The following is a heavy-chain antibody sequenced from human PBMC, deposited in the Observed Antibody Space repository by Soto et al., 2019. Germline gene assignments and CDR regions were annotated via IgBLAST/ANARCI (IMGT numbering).Heavy chain of an antibody. Sequence: QVQLVESGGGVVQPGRSLRLSCAASGFTFSNYGMHWVRQAPGKGLEWVAVISYDGSNKYYADSVKGRFTISRDNSKNTLYLQMNSLRAEDTAVYYCAKVSVAGRDDAFDIWGQGTMVTVSS. D-gene: IGHD6-19*01. CDR3: AKVSVAGRDDAFDI. V-gene: IGHV3-30*18. CDR2: ISYDGSNK. CDR1: GFTFSNYG. J-gene: IGHJ3*02.